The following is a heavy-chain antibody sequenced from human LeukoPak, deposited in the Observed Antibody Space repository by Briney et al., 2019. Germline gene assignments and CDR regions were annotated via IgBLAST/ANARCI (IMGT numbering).Heavy chain of an antibody. CDR3: MTRDASGY. D-gene: IGHD3-10*01. J-gene: IGHJ4*02. CDR2: IYTDGGGT. V-gene: IGHV3-64D*09. CDR1: GLTLSPYS. Sequence: GGALRLSCSGSGLTLSPYSMHWVRQAPRKGLEDVSAIYTDGGGTYYADSVKDRFTISRGKSKNTLYLQMRSLRAEDRAVYYCMTRDASGYWGRGTLVTVSS.